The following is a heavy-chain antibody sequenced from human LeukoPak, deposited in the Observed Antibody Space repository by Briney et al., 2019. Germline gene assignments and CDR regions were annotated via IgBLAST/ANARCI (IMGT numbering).Heavy chain of an antibody. V-gene: IGHV3-64*04. CDR2: ISSNGGST. Sequence: PGGSLRLSCSASGFTFSSYAMHWVRQAPGKGLEYVSAISSNGGSTYYADSVKGRFTISRDNSKNTLYLQMNSLRAEDTAVYYCAKDGSTSLAGYYYGMDVWGKGTTVTVSS. D-gene: IGHD2-2*01. CDR3: AKDGSTSLAGYYYGMDV. CDR1: GFTFSSYA. J-gene: IGHJ6*04.